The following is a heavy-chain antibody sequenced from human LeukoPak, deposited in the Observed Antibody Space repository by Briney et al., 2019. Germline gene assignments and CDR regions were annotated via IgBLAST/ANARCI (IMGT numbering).Heavy chain of an antibody. CDR3: ARDTPNIPAAINWFDP. V-gene: IGHV4-61*02. CDR1: GGSISSGSYY. Sequence: SETLSLTCTVSGGSISSGSYYWSWIRQPAGKGLEWIGRIYTSGSTNYNPSLKSRVTISVDTSKNQFSLKLSSVTAADTAVYYCARDTPNIPAAINWFDPWGQGTLVTVSS. CDR2: IYTSGST. D-gene: IGHD2-2*02. J-gene: IGHJ5*02.